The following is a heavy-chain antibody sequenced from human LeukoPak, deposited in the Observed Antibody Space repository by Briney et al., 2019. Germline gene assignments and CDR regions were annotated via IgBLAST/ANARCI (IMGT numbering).Heavy chain of an antibody. CDR2: INHSGST. V-gene: IGHV4-34*01. CDR1: GGSFSGYY. Sequence: SETLSLTCAVYGGSFSGYYWSWIRQPPGKGLEWIGEINHSGSTNYNPSLKSRVTISVDTSKNQFSLKLSSVTAADTAVYYCARGKRDIVVVPAAIHYYHHMDVWGKGTTVTISS. CDR3: ARGKRDIVVVPAAIHYYHHMDV. J-gene: IGHJ6*03. D-gene: IGHD2-2*02.